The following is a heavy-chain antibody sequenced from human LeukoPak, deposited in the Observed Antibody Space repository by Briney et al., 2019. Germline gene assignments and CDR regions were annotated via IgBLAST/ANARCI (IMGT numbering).Heavy chain of an antibody. CDR3: AREPSSGLRNWFDP. V-gene: IGHV1-69*05. J-gene: IGHJ5*02. CDR1: GGTFSSYA. Sequence: SVNVSCKASGGTFSSYAISWVRQAPGQGLEWMGGIIPIFGTANYAQKFQGRVTITTDESTSTAYMELSSLRSEDTAVYYCAREPSSGLRNWFDPWGQGTLVTVSS. D-gene: IGHD5-12*01. CDR2: IIPIFGTA.